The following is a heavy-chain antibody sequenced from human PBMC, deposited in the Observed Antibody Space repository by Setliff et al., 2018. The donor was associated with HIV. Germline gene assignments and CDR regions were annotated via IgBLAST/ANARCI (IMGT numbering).Heavy chain of an antibody. CDR2: IIPMFGTG. D-gene: IGHD6-13*01. CDR3: ARVGHSSSYHYYGMDV. Sequence: GASVKVSCKASGGTFSSYGISWVRQAPGQGLEWMGAIIPMFGTGFYAQKFQGRVTITTDESRSTAYMELSSLSSEDTAVFYCARVGHSSSYHYYGMDVWGQGTTVTV. J-gene: IGHJ6*02. CDR1: GGTFSSYG. V-gene: IGHV1-69*05.